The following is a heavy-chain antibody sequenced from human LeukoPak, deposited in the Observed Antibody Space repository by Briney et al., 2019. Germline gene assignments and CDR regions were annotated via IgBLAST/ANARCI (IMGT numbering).Heavy chain of an antibody. J-gene: IGHJ3*02. CDR2: IKQDGSEK. D-gene: IGHD6-19*01. V-gene: IGHV3-7*01. Sequence: GGSLRLSCAASGFTFSSYWMSWVRQAPGKGLEWVANIKQDGSEKYYVDSVKGRFTISRDNAKNSLYLQMNSLRAEDTAVYYCARPYSSGWSTGAFDIWGQGTMVTVSS. CDR3: ARPYSSGWSTGAFDI. CDR1: GFTFSSYW.